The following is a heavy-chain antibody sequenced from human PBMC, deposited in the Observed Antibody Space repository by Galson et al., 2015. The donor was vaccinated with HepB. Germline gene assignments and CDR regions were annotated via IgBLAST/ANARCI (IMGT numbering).Heavy chain of an antibody. V-gene: IGHV3-30*04. CDR1: GFTFSSYA. CDR2: ISYDGSNK. D-gene: IGHD3-3*01. CDR3: ARDLGECYFDY. Sequence: SLRLSCAASGFTFSSYAMHWVRQAPGKGLEWVAVISYDGSNKYYADSVKGRFTISRDNSKNTLYLQMNSLRAEDTAVYYCARDLGECYFDYWGQGTLVTVSS. J-gene: IGHJ4*02.